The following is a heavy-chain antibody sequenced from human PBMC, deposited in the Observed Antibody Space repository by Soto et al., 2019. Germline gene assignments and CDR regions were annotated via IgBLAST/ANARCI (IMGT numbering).Heavy chain of an antibody. J-gene: IGHJ4*02. D-gene: IGHD1-26*01. CDR3: ARDFWWELRRSSQFDY. CDR1: GFTFSSYS. CDR2: ISSSSSTI. Sequence: GGSLRLSCAASGFTFSSYSMNWVRQAPGKGLEWVSYISSSSSTIYYADSVKGRFTISRDNAKNSLYLQMNSLRDEDTAVYYCARDFWWELRRSSQFDYWGQGTLVTVSS. V-gene: IGHV3-48*02.